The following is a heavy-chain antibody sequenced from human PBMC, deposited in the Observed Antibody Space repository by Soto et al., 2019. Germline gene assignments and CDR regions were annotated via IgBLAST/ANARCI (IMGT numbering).Heavy chain of an antibody. CDR2: INPNRGGT. J-gene: IGHJ6*02. CDR1: GYTFTGYY. CDR3: ARSTHYYYIMDV. V-gene: IGHV1-2*04. Sequence: QVQLVQSGAEVKKPGASVKVSCKASGYTFTGYYMHWVRQAPGQGLEWMGWINPNRGGTNYAQKLQGWVTMTRDTAISTAYMELSRLRSDDTAVYYCARSTHYYYIMDVWGQGTTVTVSS.